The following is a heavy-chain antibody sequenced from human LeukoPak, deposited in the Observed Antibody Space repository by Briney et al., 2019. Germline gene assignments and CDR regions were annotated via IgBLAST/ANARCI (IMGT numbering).Heavy chain of an antibody. CDR1: GGSISSYY. J-gene: IGHJ6*03. Sequence: SETLSLTCTVSGGSISSYYWSWIRQPPGKGLEWIGYIYYSGSTNYNPSLKSRVTISVDTSKNQFSLKLSSVTAADTAVYYCARGPELWPYYYYYYMDVWGKGTTVTVSS. D-gene: IGHD5-18*01. CDR3: ARGPELWPYYYYYYMDV. CDR2: IYYSGST. V-gene: IGHV4-59*12.